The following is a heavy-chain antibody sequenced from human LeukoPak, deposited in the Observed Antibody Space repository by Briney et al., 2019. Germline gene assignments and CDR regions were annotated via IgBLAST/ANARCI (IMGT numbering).Heavy chain of an antibody. D-gene: IGHD3-10*01. CDR2: IIPIFGTA. V-gene: IGHV1-69*13. J-gene: IGHJ4*02. CDR3: AMRYTPSGWFGELVDY. CDR1: GGTFSSYA. Sequence: ASVKVSCKASGGTFSSYAISWVRQAPGQGLEWMGGIIPIFGTANYAQKFQGRVTITADESTSTAYMELSSLRSEDTAVYYCAMRYTPSGWFGELVDYWGQGTLVTVSS.